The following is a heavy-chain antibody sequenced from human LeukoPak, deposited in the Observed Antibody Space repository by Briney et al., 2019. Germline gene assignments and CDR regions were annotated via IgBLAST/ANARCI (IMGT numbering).Heavy chain of an antibody. Sequence: SETLSLTCTVSGGSISYYYWSWIRQPPGKGLEWIGYIYYSGSTNYNPSLKSRVTISVDTSKNQFSLKLSSVTAADTAVYYCARDRGVVAITDGFHGMDVWGQGTTVTVSS. J-gene: IGHJ6*02. CDR2: IYYSGST. CDR1: GGSISYYY. D-gene: IGHD3-22*01. V-gene: IGHV4-59*01. CDR3: ARDRGVVAITDGFHGMDV.